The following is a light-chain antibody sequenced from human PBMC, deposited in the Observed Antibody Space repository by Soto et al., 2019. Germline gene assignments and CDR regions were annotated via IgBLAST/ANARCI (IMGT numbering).Light chain of an antibody. Sequence: SYVLTQPPSVSVAPGETAAITCGGDRIGRKSVHWYQQRPGQAPVFVISYDNDRPSGIPERFSGSNSGNTATLTISSVEAGDEADYYCQVRDTTSDHYVFGGGTKLTVL. CDR3: QVRDTTSDHYV. CDR2: YDN. V-gene: IGLV3-21*04. CDR1: RIGRKS. J-gene: IGLJ2*01.